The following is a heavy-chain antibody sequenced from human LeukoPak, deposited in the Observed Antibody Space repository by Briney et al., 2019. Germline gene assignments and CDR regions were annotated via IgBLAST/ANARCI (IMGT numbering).Heavy chain of an antibody. V-gene: IGHV4-61*02. J-gene: IGHJ4*02. CDR2: IYTSGST. D-gene: IGHD4-17*01. Sequence: PSETLSLTCTVSGGSISSGSYHWSWIRQPAGKGLEWIGRIYTSGSTNYNPSLKSRVTISVDTSKNQFSLKLSSVTAADTAVYYCARENGDYDYWGQGTLVTVSS. CDR3: ARENGDYDY. CDR1: GGSISSGSYH.